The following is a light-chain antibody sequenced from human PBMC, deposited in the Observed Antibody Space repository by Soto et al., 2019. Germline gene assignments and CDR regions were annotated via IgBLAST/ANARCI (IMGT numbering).Light chain of an antibody. V-gene: IGLV2-14*01. CDR2: EVA. Sequence: QSVLTQPASVSGSPGQLITISCTGTSSVVGAYNYVSWYQHHPGKAPKLIIYEVANRPSGVSNRFSGSKSGNTASLTISGLQAEDEADYYCSSYTDSNTVLFGGGTKLTVL. CDR3: SSYTDSNTVL. J-gene: IGLJ2*01. CDR1: SSVVGAYNY.